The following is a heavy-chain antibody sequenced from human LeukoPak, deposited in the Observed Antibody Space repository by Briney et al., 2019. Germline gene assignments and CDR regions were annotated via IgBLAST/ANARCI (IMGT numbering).Heavy chain of an antibody. CDR2: IRYDGSDK. D-gene: IGHD2-21*02. CDR1: GFNFSNYD. Sequence: PGGSLRLSCAASGFNFSNYDMHWVRQAPGKGLEWVAFIRYDGSDKYYADSVKGRFTISRDNSKNKLYLQMNGLRTDDTAVYYCAKGDTSWGQGTLVTVSS. CDR3: AKGDTS. V-gene: IGHV3-30*02. J-gene: IGHJ5*02.